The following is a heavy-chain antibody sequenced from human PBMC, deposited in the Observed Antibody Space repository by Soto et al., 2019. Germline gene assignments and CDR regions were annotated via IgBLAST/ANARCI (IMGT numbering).Heavy chain of an antibody. J-gene: IGHJ6*02. CDR3: ARDSSDCSSTSCYGLYYYYGMDV. D-gene: IGHD2-2*01. CDR1: GGSVSSGSYY. V-gene: IGHV4-61*01. Sequence: SETLSLTCTVSGGSVSSGSYYWSWIRQPPGKGLEWIGYIYYSGSTNYNPSLKSRVTISVDTSKNQFSLKLSSVTAADTAVYYCARDSSDCSSTSCYGLYYYYGMDVWGQGTTVTVSS. CDR2: IYYSGST.